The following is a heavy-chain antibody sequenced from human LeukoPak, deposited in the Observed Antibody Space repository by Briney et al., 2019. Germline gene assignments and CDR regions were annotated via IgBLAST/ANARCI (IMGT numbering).Heavy chain of an antibody. V-gene: IGHV1-18*01. D-gene: IGHD3-22*01. CDR2: INVYNGNT. CDR1: GYTFTSYG. CDR3: ARAAYYVGSGEFDY. J-gene: IGHJ4*02. Sequence: ASVKVSCKASGYTFTSYGISWVRQAPGQGLEWMGWINVYNGNTNYAQKLQGRVTMTTDTSTSTAYMELRSLRSDDTAVYYCARAAYYVGSGEFDYWGQGTLVTVSS.